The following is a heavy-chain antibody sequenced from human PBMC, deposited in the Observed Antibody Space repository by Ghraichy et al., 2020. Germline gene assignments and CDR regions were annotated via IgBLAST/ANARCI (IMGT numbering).Heavy chain of an antibody. Sequence: GGSLRLSCAASGFTFSSYGMHWVRQAPGKGLEWVAVISYDGSNKYYADSVKGRFTISRDNSKNTLYLQMNSLRAEDTAVYYCAKDNYVYCSGGSCYVDYWGQGTLVTVSS. D-gene: IGHD2-15*01. CDR3: AKDNYVYCSGGSCYVDY. CDR1: GFTFSSYG. J-gene: IGHJ4*02. V-gene: IGHV3-30*18. CDR2: ISYDGSNK.